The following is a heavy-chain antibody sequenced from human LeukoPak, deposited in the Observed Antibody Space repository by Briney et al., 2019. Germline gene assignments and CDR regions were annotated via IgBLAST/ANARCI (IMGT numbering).Heavy chain of an antibody. V-gene: IGHV4-59*08. Sequence: SETLSLTCTVSGGSISSYYWSWIRQPPGKGLEWIGYIYYSGSTNYNPSPKSRVTISVDTSRNQFSLKLSSVTAADTAVYYCASLLTNHYGMDVWGQGTTVTVSS. D-gene: IGHD2-15*01. CDR2: IYYSGST. J-gene: IGHJ6*02. CDR3: ASLLTNHYGMDV. CDR1: GGSISSYY.